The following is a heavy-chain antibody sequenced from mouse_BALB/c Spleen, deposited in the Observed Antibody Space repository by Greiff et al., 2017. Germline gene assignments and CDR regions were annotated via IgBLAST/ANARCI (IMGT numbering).Heavy chain of an antibody. J-gene: IGHJ1*01. V-gene: IGHV5-6-5*01. CDR2: ISSGGST. CDR1: GFTFSSYA. CDR3: ARGSANYGSSYGYFDV. D-gene: IGHD1-1*01. Sequence: DVKLVESGGGLVKPGGSLKLSCAASGFTFSSYAMSWVRQTPEKRLEWVASISSGGSTYYPDSVKGRFTISRDNARNILYLQMSSLKSEDTAMYYCARGSANYGSSYGYFDVWGAGTTVTVSS.